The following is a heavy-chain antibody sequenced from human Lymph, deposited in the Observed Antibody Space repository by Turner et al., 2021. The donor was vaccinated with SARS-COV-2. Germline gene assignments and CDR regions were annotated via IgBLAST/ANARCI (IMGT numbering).Heavy chain of an antibody. CDR3: ASEGYILVLPAASRDAFDI. J-gene: IGHJ3*02. Sequence: QLELQESGPGVVKPSVTLSLTCTVAGRPISSRSNYWAWIRQPPGKGLEWVGSIYCSGSTYYNPSHKSRATISVDTSKNQFSLKLSSVTAADTAVYSCASEGYILVLPAASRDAFDIWGQGTMVTISS. CDR1: GRPISSRSNY. CDR2: IYCSGST. D-gene: IGHD2-2*01. V-gene: IGHV4-39*01.